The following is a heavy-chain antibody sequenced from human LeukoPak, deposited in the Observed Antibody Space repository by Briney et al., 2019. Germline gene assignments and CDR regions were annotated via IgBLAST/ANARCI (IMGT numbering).Heavy chain of an antibody. CDR2: TYYRSKWSD. CDR1: GDSFSSNSAA. J-gene: IGHJ6*03. Sequence: SQTLSLTCALSGDSFSSNSAAWTWLRQSPSRGLEWLGSTYYRSKWSDDYAVSVKSRITINPDTSKNQFSLHLNSVTPEDTAVYYCARGRVTTIANYYYYYIDVWGEGTTVTVSS. CDR3: ARGRVTTIANYYYYYIDV. V-gene: IGHV6-1*01. D-gene: IGHD4-17*01.